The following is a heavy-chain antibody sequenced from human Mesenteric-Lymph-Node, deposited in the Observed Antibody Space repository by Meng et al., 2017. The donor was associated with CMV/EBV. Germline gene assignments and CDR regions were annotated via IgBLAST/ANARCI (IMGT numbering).Heavy chain of an antibody. Sequence: YYGSWIRQHPEKVLGWIGYIYYSGSTYYDPSLKSRVTLSVDTSKNQFSLKLSSVTAADTAVYYCARDNHRYCSSTSCPSRLGWFDPWGQGTLDTVSS. V-gene: IGHV4-31*02. CDR1: YY. J-gene: IGHJ5*02. CDR2: IYYSGST. CDR3: ARDNHRYCSSTSCPSRLGWFDP. D-gene: IGHD2-2*01.